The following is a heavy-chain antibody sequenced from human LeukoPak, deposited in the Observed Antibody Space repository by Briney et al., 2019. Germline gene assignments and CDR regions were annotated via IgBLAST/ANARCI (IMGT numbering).Heavy chain of an antibody. CDR2: IRYDGSNL. Sequence: GGSLRLSCAASGITFSGYAMHWVRQAPGKGLEWVAFIRYDGSNLYYADSVKGRFTISRDNSKNTLYLQMNSLRAEDTAVYYCAKRAVITVISTYYFYYMDVWGKGTTVTISS. V-gene: IGHV3-30*02. CDR3: AKRAVITVISTYYFYYMDV. CDR1: GITFSGYA. D-gene: IGHD6-19*01. J-gene: IGHJ6*03.